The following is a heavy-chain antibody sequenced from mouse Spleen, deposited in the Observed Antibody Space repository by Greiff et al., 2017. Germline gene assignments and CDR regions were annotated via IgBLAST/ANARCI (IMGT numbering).Heavy chain of an antibody. CDR1: GFTFSDYY. V-gene: IGHV5-16*01. Sequence: EVMLVESEGGLVQPGSSMKLSCTASGFTFSDYYMAWVRQVPEKGLEWVANINYDGSSTYYLDSLKSRFIISRDNAKNILYLQMSSLKSEDTATYYCAREPVYYRYGYFDVWGAGTTFTVSS. CDR2: INYDGSST. D-gene: IGHD2-14*01. CDR3: AREPVYYRYGYFDV. J-gene: IGHJ1*01.